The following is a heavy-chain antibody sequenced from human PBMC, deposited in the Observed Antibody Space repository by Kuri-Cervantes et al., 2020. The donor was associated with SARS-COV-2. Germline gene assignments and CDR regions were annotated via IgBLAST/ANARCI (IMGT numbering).Heavy chain of an antibody. J-gene: IGHJ4*02. D-gene: IGHD3-3*01. CDR3: ARGTTIFGVAIDY. V-gene: IGHV4-59*01. CDR2: IYYSGST. CDR1: GGSISSYY. Sequence: GSLRLSCTVSGGSISSYYWSWIRQPPGKGLEWIGYIYYSGSTNYNPSLKSRVTISVDTSKNEVSLKLTSVTAADTAVYYCARGTTIFGVAIDYWGQGTLVTVSS.